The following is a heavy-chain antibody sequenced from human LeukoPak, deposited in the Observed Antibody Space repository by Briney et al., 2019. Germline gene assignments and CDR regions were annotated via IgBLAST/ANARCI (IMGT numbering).Heavy chain of an antibody. V-gene: IGHV4-31*03. Sequence: SETLSLTCTVSGGSISSGGYYWSWIRQHPGKGLEWIGYIYYSGSTYYNPSLKSRVTISVDTSKNQFSLKLSSVTAADTAVYYCARNYDSSGIDYWGQGTLATVSS. D-gene: IGHD3-22*01. CDR3: ARNYDSSGIDY. CDR1: GGSISSGGYY. J-gene: IGHJ4*02. CDR2: IYYSGST.